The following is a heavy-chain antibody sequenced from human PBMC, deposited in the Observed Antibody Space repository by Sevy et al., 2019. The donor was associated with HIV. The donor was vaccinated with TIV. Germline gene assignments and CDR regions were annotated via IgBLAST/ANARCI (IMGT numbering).Heavy chain of an antibody. J-gene: IGHJ4*01. D-gene: IGHD2-15*01. CDR1: GFNLTDYY. CDR3: AAISGYCRDGTCYAGTSIDQ. CDR2: ISGGDTTT. Sequence: GGSLRLSCAASGFNLTDYYINWIRQAPGKGLEWISYISGGDTTTYYSDSVKGRFTVSRDNAKNSVFLQMISLRAGDTAVYYCAAISGYCRDGTCYAGTSIDQWGDGSLVTVSS. V-gene: IGHV3-11*01.